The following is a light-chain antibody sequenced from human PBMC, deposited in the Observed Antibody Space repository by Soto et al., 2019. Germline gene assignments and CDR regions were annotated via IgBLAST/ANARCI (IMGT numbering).Light chain of an antibody. Sequence: AIQLTQSPSSLSASVGDRLTITCRASQGIGSALAWYQQKPGKPPKLLIYGVSSLESGVPSRFSGSGFGTDFTLTISNMQPEDSATYYCQQYNTYPLTFGGGTKVEIK. J-gene: IGKJ4*02. CDR2: GVS. CDR3: QQYNTYPLT. V-gene: IGKV1-13*02. CDR1: QGIGSA.